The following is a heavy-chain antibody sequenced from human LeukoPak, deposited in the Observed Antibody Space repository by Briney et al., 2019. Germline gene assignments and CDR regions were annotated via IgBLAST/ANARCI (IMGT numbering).Heavy chain of an antibody. CDR2: ISGSGGST. D-gene: IGHD4-17*01. CDR1: GFTFNSYN. J-gene: IGHJ4*02. CDR3: AKDRSITVRAFDY. V-gene: IGHV3-23*01. Sequence: PGGSLRLSCAASGFTFNSYNMNWVRQAPGKGLEWVSGISGSGGSTDYADSVKGRFTISRDNSKNTLYLQMNSLRAEDTAIYYCAKDRSITVRAFDYWGQGTLVTVSS.